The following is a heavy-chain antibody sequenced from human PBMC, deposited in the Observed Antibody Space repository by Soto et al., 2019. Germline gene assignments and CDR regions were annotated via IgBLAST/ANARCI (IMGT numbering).Heavy chain of an antibody. J-gene: IGHJ4*02. CDR2: ISHSGTTT. V-gene: IGHV3-11*04. CDR3: ARGPGSLMSWALDY. CDR1: GFTFSDYY. D-gene: IGHD2-15*01. Sequence: PGGSLRLSCATSGFTFSDYYMTWIRQAPGKGLEWVSYISHSGTTTHYADSVKGRFTVSRDNAQNSLYLQMNSLRVEDTAVYYCARGPGSLMSWALDYWGQGTLVTVSS.